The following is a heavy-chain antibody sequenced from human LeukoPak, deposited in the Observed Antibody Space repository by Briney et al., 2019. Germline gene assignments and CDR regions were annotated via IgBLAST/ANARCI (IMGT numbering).Heavy chain of an antibody. CDR3: ARGGWREQWLDPLTFWRYYFDY. CDR2: IYYSGST. Sequence: SETLSLTCTVSDGSISSSSYYWGWIRQPPGKGLEWIGSIYYSGSTYYNPSLKSRVTISVDTSKNQFSLKLSSVTAADTAVYYCARGGWREQWLDPLTFWRYYFDYWGQGTLVTVSS. J-gene: IGHJ4*02. V-gene: IGHV4-39*07. CDR1: DGSISSSSYY. D-gene: IGHD6-19*01.